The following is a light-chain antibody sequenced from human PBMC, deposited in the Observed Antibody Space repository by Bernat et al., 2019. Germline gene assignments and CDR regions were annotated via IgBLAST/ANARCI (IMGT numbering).Light chain of an antibody. CDR1: SSDVGSYNL. CDR2: EGS. V-gene: IGLV2-23*01. CDR3: CSYAGSSTSRV. J-gene: IGLJ3*02. Sequence: QSALTQPASVSGSPGQSITISCTGTSSDVGSYNLVSWYQQHPGKAPKLMNYEGSKRPSGVSNRFSGSKSGNTASLTISGLQAEDEADYYCCSYAGSSTSRVFGGGTKLTVL.